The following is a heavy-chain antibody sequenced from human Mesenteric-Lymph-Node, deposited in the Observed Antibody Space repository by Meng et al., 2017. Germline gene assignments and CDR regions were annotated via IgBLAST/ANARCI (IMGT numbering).Heavy chain of an antibody. CDR2: ISAYNGNT. J-gene: IGHJ3*02. D-gene: IGHD1-26*01. Sequence: ASVKVSCKASGYTFTSYGISWVRQAPGQGLEWMGWISAYNGNTNYAQKLQGRVTMTTDTSTSTAYMELRSLRSEDTAVYYCTWELLGDAFDIWGQGTMVTVSS. CDR3: TWELLGDAFDI. V-gene: IGHV1-18*01. CDR1: GYTFTSYG.